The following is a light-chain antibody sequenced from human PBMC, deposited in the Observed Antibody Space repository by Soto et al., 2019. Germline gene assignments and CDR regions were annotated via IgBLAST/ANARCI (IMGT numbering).Light chain of an antibody. V-gene: IGLV1-40*01. CDR3: QSYDSSLSGSGLWV. J-gene: IGLJ3*02. CDR2: GNS. CDR1: SSNIGAGND. Sequence: QSVLTQPPSVSGAPGQRVTISCTGSSSNIGAGNDVHWYQHLPGTAPKLLIYGNSNRPSGVPDRFSGSKSGTSASLAITGLQAEDEADYYCQSYDSSLSGSGLWVFGGGTKLTVL.